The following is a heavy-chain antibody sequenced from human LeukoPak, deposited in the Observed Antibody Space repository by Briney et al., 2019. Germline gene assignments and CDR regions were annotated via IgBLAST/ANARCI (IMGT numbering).Heavy chain of an antibody. V-gene: IGHV3-15*01. CDR1: GFSVNNVW. Sequence: KSGGSLRLSCAASGFSVNNVWMSWVRQAPGKGLEWVGRIIGKTDGGTIDYTALVKGRVTISRDDSKNTLDLQMNSLKTEDTAIYYCTISMTAGAFDVWGQGTVVTVSS. J-gene: IGHJ3*01. D-gene: IGHD2-21*02. CDR2: IIGKTDGGTI. CDR3: TISMTAGAFDV.